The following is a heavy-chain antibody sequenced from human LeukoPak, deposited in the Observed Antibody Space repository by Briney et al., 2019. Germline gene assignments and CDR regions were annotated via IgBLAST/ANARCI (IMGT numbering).Heavy chain of an antibody. CDR1: GGSISSYY. CDR2: IYYSGST. D-gene: IGHD6-19*01. Sequence: SETLSLTCTVSGGSISSYYWSWIRQPPGKGLEWIGYIYYSGSTNYNPSLKSRVTISVDTSKNQFSLKLSSVTAADTAVYYCARVGGYSSGWYLGYWGQGTLVTVSS. V-gene: IGHV4-59*01. J-gene: IGHJ4*02. CDR3: ARVGGYSSGWYLGY.